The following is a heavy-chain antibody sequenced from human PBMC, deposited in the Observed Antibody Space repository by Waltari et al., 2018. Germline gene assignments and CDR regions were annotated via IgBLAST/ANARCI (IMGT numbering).Heavy chain of an antibody. CDR1: GGSINIGTHY. Sequence: QLRLQESGPGLVKPSETLSLTCTVSGGSINIGTHYWVWIRQPPGTGLEWIGNIYSMGSTYYNPSLLRRLNISLDTAKNQVSLKLTSVNVADTAVYYCVTDPSIPGISDDLWCQGALVTVSS. V-gene: IGHV4-39*07. CDR3: VTDPSIPGISDDL. J-gene: IGHJ4*02. D-gene: IGHD3-10*01. CDR2: IYSMGST.